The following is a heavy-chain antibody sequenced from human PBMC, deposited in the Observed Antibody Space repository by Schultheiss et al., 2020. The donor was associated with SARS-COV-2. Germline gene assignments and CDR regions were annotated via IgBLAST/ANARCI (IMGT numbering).Heavy chain of an antibody. CDR2: IYYSGST. CDR1: GYSISSSNW. D-gene: IGHD5-18*01. CDR3: ARQGDTAMVVGRNWFDP. J-gene: IGHJ5*02. Sequence: SETLSLTCAVSGYSISSSNWWGWIRQPPGKGLEWIGYIYYSGSTYYNPSLKSRVTISVDTSKNQFSLKLSSVTAADTAVYYCARQGDTAMVVGRNWFDPWGQGTLVTVSS. V-gene: IGHV4-28*01.